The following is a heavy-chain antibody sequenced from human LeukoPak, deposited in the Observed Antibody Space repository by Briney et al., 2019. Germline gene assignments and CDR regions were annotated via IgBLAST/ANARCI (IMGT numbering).Heavy chain of an antibody. V-gene: IGHV4-59*01. CDR2: FHYSGST. Sequence: PSETLSPTCTVSGGSISSYYWNWIRQPPGEGLEWIGYFHYSGSTNYNPSLKSRVTISVDTSKNQFSLKLSSVTAADTAVYYCARGGASGSYLHWFDPWGQGTLVTVSS. CDR3: ARGGASGSYLHWFDP. CDR1: GGSISSYY. D-gene: IGHD3-10*01. J-gene: IGHJ5*02.